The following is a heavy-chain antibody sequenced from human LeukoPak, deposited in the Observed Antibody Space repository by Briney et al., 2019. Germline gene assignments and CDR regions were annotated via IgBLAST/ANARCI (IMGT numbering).Heavy chain of an antibody. CDR1: GFTFSSYS. J-gene: IGHJ4*02. V-gene: IGHV3-21*01. Sequence: GGSLRLSCAASGFTFSSYSMNWVRQAPGKGLEWVSSISSSSSYIYYADSVKGRFTISRDNAKNSLYLQMNSLRAEDTAVYYCARGRFLEWLPFDYWGQGTLVTVSS. CDR3: ARGRFLEWLPFDY. D-gene: IGHD3-3*01. CDR2: ISSSSSYI.